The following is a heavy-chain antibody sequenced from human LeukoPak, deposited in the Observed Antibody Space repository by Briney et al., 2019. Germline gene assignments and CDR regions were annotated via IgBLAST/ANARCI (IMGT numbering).Heavy chain of an antibody. Sequence: KPSETLSLTCTVSGGSISSSSYYWGWIRQPPGKGLEWIGSIYYSGSTYYNPSLKSRVTISVDTSKNQFSLKLSSVTAAGTAVYYCARHRINFGVVPTYMDVWGKGTTVTVPS. J-gene: IGHJ6*03. CDR1: GGSISSSSYY. D-gene: IGHD3-3*01. V-gene: IGHV4-39*01. CDR2: IYYSGST. CDR3: ARHRINFGVVPTYMDV.